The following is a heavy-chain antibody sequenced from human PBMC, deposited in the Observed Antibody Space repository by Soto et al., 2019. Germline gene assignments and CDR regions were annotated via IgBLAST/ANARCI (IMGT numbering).Heavy chain of an antibody. V-gene: IGHV1-69*13. CDR1: GGTFSSYA. D-gene: IGHD2-21*02. CDR2: IIPIFGTA. Sequence: GASVKVSCKASGGTFSSYAISCVRQAPGQGLEWMGGIIPIFGTANYAQKFQGRVTITADESTSTAYMELSSLRSEDTAVYYCARGGLVGVVVTAIQTDAFDIWGQGTMVTVSS. CDR3: ARGGLVGVVVTAIQTDAFDI. J-gene: IGHJ3*02.